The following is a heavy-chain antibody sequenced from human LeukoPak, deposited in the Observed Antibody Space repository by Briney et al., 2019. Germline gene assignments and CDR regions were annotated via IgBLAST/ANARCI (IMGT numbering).Heavy chain of an antibody. CDR1: GGSISDNDYS. CDR2: IHYSGTT. V-gene: IGHV4-39*01. J-gene: IGHJ4*02. CDR3: ARRYYFVSGSYYPFDF. Sequence: SETLSLTCNVSGGSISDNDYSWDWIRQPPGKGLEWMGCIHYSGTTYSNPSHKSRISISVDTSKSQFSLKLRSVTAADTAVYYCARRYYFVSGSYYPFDFWGQGTLVTVSS. D-gene: IGHD3-10*01.